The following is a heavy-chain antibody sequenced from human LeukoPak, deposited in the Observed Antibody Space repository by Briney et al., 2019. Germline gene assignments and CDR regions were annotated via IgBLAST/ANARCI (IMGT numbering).Heavy chain of an antibody. CDR2: INPNSGGT. CDR1: GYTFTGYY. Sequence: GASVKVSCKASGYTFTGYYMHWVRQAPGQGLEWMGWINPNSGGTNYAQKFQGWVTMTRDTSISTAYMELSRLRSDDTAVYYCARSYPALKRGSSWYSIDYWGQGTLVTVSS. V-gene: IGHV1-2*04. J-gene: IGHJ4*02. CDR3: ARSYPALKRGSSWYSIDY. D-gene: IGHD6-13*01.